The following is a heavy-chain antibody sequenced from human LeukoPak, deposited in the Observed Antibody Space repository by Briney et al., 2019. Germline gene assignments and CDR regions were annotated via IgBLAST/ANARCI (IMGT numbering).Heavy chain of an antibody. CDR2: IHTSGST. CDR1: GGSISSYY. D-gene: IGHD6-19*01. CDR3: ARQPAPYSSGWYDGFDI. V-gene: IGHV4-4*07. J-gene: IGHJ3*02. Sequence: SETLSLTCTVSGGSISSYYWSWIRQPAGKGLEWIGRIHTSGSTNYSPSLKSRVTMSVDTSKNQFSLKLSSVTAADTAVYYCARQPAPYSSGWYDGFDIWGQGTMVTVSA.